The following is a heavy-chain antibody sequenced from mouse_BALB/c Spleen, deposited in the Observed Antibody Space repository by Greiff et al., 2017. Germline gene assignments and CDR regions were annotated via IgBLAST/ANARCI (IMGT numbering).Heavy chain of an antibody. J-gene: IGHJ4*01. D-gene: IGHD1-2*01. CDR1: GYTFTSYT. V-gene: IGHV1-4*02. Sequence: QVQLKQSAAELARPGASVKMSCKASGYTFTSYTMHWVKQRPGQGLEWIGYINPSSGYTEYNQKFKDKTTLTADKSSSTAYMQLSSLTSEDSAVYYCARGGYYGYDAMDYWGQGTSVTVSS. CDR2: INPSSGYT. CDR3: ARGGYYGYDAMDY.